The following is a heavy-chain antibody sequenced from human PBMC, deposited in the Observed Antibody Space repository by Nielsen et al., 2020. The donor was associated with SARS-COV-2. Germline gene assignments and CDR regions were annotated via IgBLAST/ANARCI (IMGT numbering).Heavy chain of an antibody. J-gene: IGHJ6*02. D-gene: IGHD1-1*01. Sequence: GGSLRLSCAASGFSFNGSAMHWVRQASGKGLEWVGRIRSKANSYATAYGESAKGRSTISRDDLKNTAYPQMNSLKTEDTAVYYCAKGGDDARILGMDVWGQGTTVTVSS. CDR2: IRSKANSYAT. CDR1: GFSFNGSA. V-gene: IGHV3-73*01. CDR3: AKGGDDARILGMDV.